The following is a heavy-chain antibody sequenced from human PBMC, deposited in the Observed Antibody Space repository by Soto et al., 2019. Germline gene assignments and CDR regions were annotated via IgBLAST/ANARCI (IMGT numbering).Heavy chain of an antibody. D-gene: IGHD1-1*01. CDR1: GGSISSSNW. CDR3: GRGWLQLPIWFDP. V-gene: IGHV4-4*02. CDR2: IYHSGSP. Sequence: QVQLQESGPGLVKPSGTLSLTCAVSGGSISSSNWWSWVRQPPGKGREWIGEIYHSGSPNYNPSLNSRVAISLDKHKNQFLLKLSSVTAADTAVYYWGRGWLQLPIWFDPWCQVTLVTVSS. J-gene: IGHJ5*02.